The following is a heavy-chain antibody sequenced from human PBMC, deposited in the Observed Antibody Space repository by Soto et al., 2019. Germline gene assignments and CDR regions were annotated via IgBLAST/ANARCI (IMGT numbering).Heavy chain of an antibody. J-gene: IGHJ4*02. D-gene: IGHD6-13*01. CDR3: ARGCSRLVPFDY. V-gene: IGHV1-18*01. Sequence: ASVKVSCKASGYTFTSSGISWVRQAPGQGLEWMGWISAYNGNTNYADSVKGRVTISRDNSKNTLYLQTHSLGAEDTAVYYCARGCSRLVPFDYWGQGTLVTVSS. CDR1: GYTFTSSG. CDR2: ISAYNGNT.